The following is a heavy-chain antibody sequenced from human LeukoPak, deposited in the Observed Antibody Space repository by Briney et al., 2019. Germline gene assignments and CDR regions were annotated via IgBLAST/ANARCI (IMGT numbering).Heavy chain of an antibody. CDR3: ARASRGSYFDY. J-gene: IGHJ4*02. V-gene: IGHV1-3*01. D-gene: IGHD1-26*01. Sequence: KFQGRVTITRDTSASTAYMELSSLRSEDTAVYYCARASRGSYFDYWGQGTLVTVSS.